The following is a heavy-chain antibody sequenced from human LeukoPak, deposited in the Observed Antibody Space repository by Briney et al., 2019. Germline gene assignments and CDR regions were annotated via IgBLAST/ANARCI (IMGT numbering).Heavy chain of an antibody. CDR2: IYTSGIT. CDR3: ARGGNMYYYDSGGDYFDY. CDR1: GGSISSGSYY. J-gene: IGHJ4*02. Sequence: PSETLSLXCTVSGGSISSGSYYWSWIRQPAGKGLEWIGRIYTSGITNYNPSLKSRVTISVDTSKNQFSLKLSSVTAADTAVYYCARGGNMYYYDSGGDYFDYWGQGTLVTVSS. D-gene: IGHD3-22*01. V-gene: IGHV4-61*02.